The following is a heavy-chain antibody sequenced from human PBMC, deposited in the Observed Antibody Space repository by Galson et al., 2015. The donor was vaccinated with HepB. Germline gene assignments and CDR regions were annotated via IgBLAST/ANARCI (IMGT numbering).Heavy chain of an antibody. V-gene: IGHV4-34*01. D-gene: IGHD1-26*01. CDR2: INHSGST. J-gene: IGHJ2*01. CDR3: ARGDGSYGDWYFDL. CDR1: GGSFSDYY. Sequence: ETLSLTCAVYGGSFSDYYWSWIRQPPGKGLEWIGEINHSGSTNYNPSLKSRVTISVDTPKNQFSLQLSSVTAADTAVYYCARGDGSYGDWYFDLWGRGTLVTVSS.